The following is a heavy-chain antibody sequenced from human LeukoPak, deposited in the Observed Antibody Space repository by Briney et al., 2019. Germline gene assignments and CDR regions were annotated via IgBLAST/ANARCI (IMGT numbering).Heavy chain of an antibody. CDR2: IIPIFGTA. J-gene: IGHJ4*02. D-gene: IGHD5-24*01. CDR3: ARDRGRDGYKSSFDY. CDR1: GGTFSSYA. Sequence: SVKVSCKASGGTFSSYAISWVRQAPGQGLEWMGGIIPIFGTANYAQKFQGRITITADESTSTAYMELSSLRSEDTAVYYCARDRGRDGYKSSFDYWGQGTLVTVSS. V-gene: IGHV1-69*13.